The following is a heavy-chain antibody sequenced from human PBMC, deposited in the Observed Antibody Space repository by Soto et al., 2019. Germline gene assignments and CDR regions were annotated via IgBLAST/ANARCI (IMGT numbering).Heavy chain of an antibody. V-gene: IGHV1-18*04. Sequence: ASVKVSCKASGYTFTSYGISWVRQAPGQGLEWMGWISSYNGNTNYAQKVQGRVTLTTDTSTRTTYMELRSLRSDDTAVYYCARGHRYCSTTTCFSGVTWFDPWGKGTLVTVSS. D-gene: IGHD2-2*01. CDR2: ISSYNGNT. CDR3: ARGHRYCSTTTCFSGVTWFDP. J-gene: IGHJ5*02. CDR1: GYTFTSYG.